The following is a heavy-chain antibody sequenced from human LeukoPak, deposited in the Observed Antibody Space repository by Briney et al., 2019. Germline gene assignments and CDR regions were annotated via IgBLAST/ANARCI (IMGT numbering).Heavy chain of an antibody. CDR3: TRVFVGDEYSSSGY. V-gene: IGHV3-74*01. D-gene: IGHD6-13*01. Sequence: GGSLRLSCAASGFTFSRYYMHWVRQAPGKGLVWVSRINSDGRSATYADSVRGRFTVSRDNAKNTLYLQMNSLKVEDTAMYYCTRVFVGDEYSSSGYWGQGTLVTVSS. CDR1: GFTFSRYY. CDR2: INSDGRSA. J-gene: IGHJ4*02.